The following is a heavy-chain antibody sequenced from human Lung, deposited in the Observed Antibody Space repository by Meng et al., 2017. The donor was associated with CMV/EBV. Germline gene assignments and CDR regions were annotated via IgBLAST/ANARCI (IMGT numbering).Heavy chain of an antibody. CDR1: GFTFSSYS. CDR2: ISSSGTYI. V-gene: IGHV3-21*01. J-gene: IGHJ6*02. D-gene: IGHD2-21*01. CDR3: ARDVSPRSSAYFAIYYFYALDV. Sequence: GGSLRLXCAASGFTFSSYSMNWVRQAPGKGLEWVSSISSSGTYIYYADSVKGQFTISRDNAQNSLYLQMNSLRAEDTAVYYCARDVSPRSSAYFAIYYFYALDVWGQGXTVTVSS.